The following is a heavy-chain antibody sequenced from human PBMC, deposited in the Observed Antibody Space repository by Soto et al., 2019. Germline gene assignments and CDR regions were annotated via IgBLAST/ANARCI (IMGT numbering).Heavy chain of an antibody. CDR2: INHSGST. Sequence: KPSETLSLTCAVYGGSFSGYYWSWIRQPPGKGLEWIGEINHSGSTNYNPSLKSRVTISVDTSKNQFSLKLSSVTAADTAVYYCARRYSSGWFQSGMDVWGQGTTVTVSS. V-gene: IGHV4-34*01. CDR3: ARRYSSGWFQSGMDV. J-gene: IGHJ6*02. D-gene: IGHD6-19*01. CDR1: GGSFSGYY.